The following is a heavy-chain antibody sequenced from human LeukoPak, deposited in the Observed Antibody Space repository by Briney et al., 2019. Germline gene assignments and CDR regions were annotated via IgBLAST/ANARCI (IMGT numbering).Heavy chain of an antibody. J-gene: IGHJ4*02. CDR3: AQGYSSGWYPN. D-gene: IGHD6-19*01. CDR2: ISVDGETT. V-gene: IGHV3-23*01. CDR1: GFIVSSFG. Sequence: PGGSLRLSCAVSGFIVSSFGMRWVRQAPGKGLEWISAISVDGETTWYAGSVKGRFIISRDSSKNTLYLRLSSLRAEDTAIYYCAQGYSSGWYPNWGQGSLVSVSS.